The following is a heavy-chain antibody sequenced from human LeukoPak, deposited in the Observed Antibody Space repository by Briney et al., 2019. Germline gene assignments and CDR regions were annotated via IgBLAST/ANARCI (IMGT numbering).Heavy chain of an antibody. CDR1: GFTFSRYA. V-gene: IGHV3-23*01. Sequence: GGSLRRSCAASGFTFSRYAMSWVRQAPGKGLDWVSAISGSGTITYYADSVKGRFTIHRDNSKDTLYLQMNSLRAEDTAIYFCAILTTHSSSSQFDYWGQGTLVTVSS. J-gene: IGHJ4*02. CDR3: AILTTHSSSSQFDY. D-gene: IGHD6-6*01. CDR2: ISGSGTIT.